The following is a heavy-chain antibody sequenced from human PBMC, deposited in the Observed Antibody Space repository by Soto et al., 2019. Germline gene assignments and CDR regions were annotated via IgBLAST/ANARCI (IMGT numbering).Heavy chain of an antibody. CDR1: GYTFTSYD. D-gene: IGHD6-6*01. V-gene: IGHV1-8*01. Sequence: ASVKVSCKASGYTFTSYDINWVRQATGQGLEWMGWMNPNSGNTGYAQKFQGRVTMTRNTSISTAYMELSSLRSEDTAVYYCARGGLIRWSIAARRLVLDYWGQGTLVTVSS. J-gene: IGHJ4*02. CDR3: ARGGLIRWSIAARRLVLDY. CDR2: MNPNSGNT.